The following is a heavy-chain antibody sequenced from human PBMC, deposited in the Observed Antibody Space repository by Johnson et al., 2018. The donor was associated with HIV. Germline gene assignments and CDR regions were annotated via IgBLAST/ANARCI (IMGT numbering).Heavy chain of an antibody. CDR2: IGGSGTNT. CDR1: GFTFINYA. J-gene: IGHJ3*02. Sequence: VQLVESGGGLVQPGGSLRLSCAASGFTFINYAMSWVRQAPGKGLEWVSSIGGSGTNTYYAASVKGRFTISRDNSKNTLYLQMNSLRAEDTAVYYCAKAGDWSDAFDIWGQGTMVTVSS. CDR3: AKAGDWSDAFDI. V-gene: IGHV3-23*04. D-gene: IGHD3/OR15-3a*01.